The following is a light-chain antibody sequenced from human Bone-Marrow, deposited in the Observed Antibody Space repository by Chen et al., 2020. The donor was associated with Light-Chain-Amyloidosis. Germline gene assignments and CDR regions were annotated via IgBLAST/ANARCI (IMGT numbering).Light chain of an antibody. CDR2: EVT. V-gene: IGLV2-14*01. Sequence: QSALTQPASVSGSSGQSITISCTGTSSDVGCDNHVSWDQQHPDKAPKLMIYEVTNRPSWVPDRFSGSKSDNTASLTSSGLQTEDEADYFCSSYTITNTLVFGSGTRVTVL. CDR1: SSDVGCDNH. J-gene: IGLJ1*01. CDR3: SSYTITNTLV.